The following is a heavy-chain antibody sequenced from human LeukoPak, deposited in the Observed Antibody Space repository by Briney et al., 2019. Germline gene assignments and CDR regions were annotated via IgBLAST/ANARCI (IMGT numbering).Heavy chain of an antibody. V-gene: IGHV3-48*04. CDR2: ISSSGSTM. CDR1: GFTFSRNW. D-gene: IGHD3-9*01. Sequence: GGSLRLSCAASGFTFSRNWMSWVRQAPGKGLEWLSYISSSGSTMYYADSVKGRFTISRDNAKNSLYLQMNSLRAEDTAVYYCARGPLRYFDWSMDYWGQGTLVTVSS. J-gene: IGHJ4*02. CDR3: ARGPLRYFDWSMDY.